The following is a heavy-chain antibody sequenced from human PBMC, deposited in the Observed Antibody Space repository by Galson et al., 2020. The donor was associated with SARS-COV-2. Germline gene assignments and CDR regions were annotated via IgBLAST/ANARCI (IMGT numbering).Heavy chain of an antibody. CDR3: ARDGESYSGSYYGAFDI. CDR2: INPSGGST. V-gene: IGHV1-46*01. J-gene: IGHJ3*02. Sequence: ASVKVSCKASGYTFTSYYMHWVRQAPGQGLEWMGIINPSGGSTSYAQKFQGRVTMTRDTSTSTVYMELSSLRSDDTAVYYCARDGESYSGSYYGAFDIWGQGTMVTVSS. CDR1: GYTFTSYY. D-gene: IGHD1-26*01.